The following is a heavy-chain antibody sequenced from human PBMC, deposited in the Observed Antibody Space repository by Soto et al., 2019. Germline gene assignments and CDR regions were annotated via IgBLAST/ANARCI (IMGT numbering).Heavy chain of an antibody. Sequence: PVGSLRLSCATSGFTFNTYPMTWVRQAPGKGLEWVSSISSTAGRTSSYADSVKGRFAISRDFSDNTVYLQMNNLRVDDTAVYFCAKGVLSSHYGMEVWGQVTTVTVSS. D-gene: IGHD6-6*01. J-gene: IGHJ6*02. V-gene: IGHV3-23*01. CDR3: AKGVLSSHYGMEV. CDR2: ISSTAGRTS. CDR1: GFTFNTYP.